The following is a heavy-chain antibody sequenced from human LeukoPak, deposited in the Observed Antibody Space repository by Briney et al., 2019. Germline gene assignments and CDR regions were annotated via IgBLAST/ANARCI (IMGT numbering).Heavy chain of an antibody. CDR2: INQYGSQI. CDR3: ARLFGEVTIYDY. J-gene: IGHJ4*02. D-gene: IGHD3-10*01. CDR1: GFTFSNFG. V-gene: IGHV3-7*01. Sequence: GGSLRLSCAASGFTFSNFGISWVRQAPGRGLEWVASINQYGSQIHYVDSVKGRFTISRDNAKNSLYLEMSSLRAEDTAEYYCARLFGEVTIYDYWGQGTLVTVSS.